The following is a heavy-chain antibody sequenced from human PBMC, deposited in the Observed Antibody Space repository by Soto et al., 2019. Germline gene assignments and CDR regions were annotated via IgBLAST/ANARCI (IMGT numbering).Heavy chain of an antibody. CDR3: AKDQSSGLLDAFDI. CDR2: ISYDGSNK. D-gene: IGHD3-22*01. Sequence: GGSLRLSCAASGFTFSSYGMHWVRQAPGKGLEWVAVISYDGSNKYYADSVKGRFTISRDNSKNTLYLQMNSLRAEDTAVYYCAKDQSSGLLDAFDIWGQGTMVTVSS. V-gene: IGHV3-30*18. CDR1: GFTFSSYG. J-gene: IGHJ3*02.